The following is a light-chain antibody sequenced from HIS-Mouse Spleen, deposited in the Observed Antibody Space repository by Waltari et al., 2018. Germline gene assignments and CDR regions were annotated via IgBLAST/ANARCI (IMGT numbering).Light chain of an antibody. CDR1: SSDVGSSNL. J-gene: IGLJ2*01. V-gene: IGLV2-23*01. CDR2: EGS. CDR3: CSYAGSSPYVV. Sequence: QSALTQPASVSGSPGQSITIPCTGTSSDVGSSNLVSGYQQHPGKDPKLMIYEGSKRPSGVSNRFSGSKSGNTASLTISGLQAEDEADYYCCSYAGSSPYVVFGGGTKLTVL.